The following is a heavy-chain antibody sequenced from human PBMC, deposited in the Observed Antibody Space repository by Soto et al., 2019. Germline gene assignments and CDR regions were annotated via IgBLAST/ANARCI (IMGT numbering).Heavy chain of an antibody. CDR3: ASLDWYRSDY. V-gene: IGHV3-11*01. D-gene: IGHD6-13*01. CDR2: ISYTGRDT. J-gene: IGHJ4*02. CDR1: GFTFSGYD. Sequence: QVHLVESGGGLVKPGESLRLSCAASGFTFSGYDMTWVRQAPGKGLEWVSYISYTGRDTFYGESVKGRFAISRDNAKNSVYLQMNSLRAEDTAVYFCASLDWYRSDYWGQGTPVTVSS.